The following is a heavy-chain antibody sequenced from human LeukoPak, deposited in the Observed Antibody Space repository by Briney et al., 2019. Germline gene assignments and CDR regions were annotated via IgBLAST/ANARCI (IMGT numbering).Heavy chain of an antibody. CDR2: IYPGDSDT. Sequence: GESLKISCKGSGYSFTSYWIGWVRQMPGKGLEWMGIIYPGDSDTRYSPSFQGQVTISADKSISTAYLQWSSQKASDTAMYYCARGDITMIVVTGNDAFDIWGQGTMVTVSS. CDR1: GYSFTSYW. J-gene: IGHJ3*02. D-gene: IGHD3-22*01. V-gene: IGHV5-51*01. CDR3: ARGDITMIVVTGNDAFDI.